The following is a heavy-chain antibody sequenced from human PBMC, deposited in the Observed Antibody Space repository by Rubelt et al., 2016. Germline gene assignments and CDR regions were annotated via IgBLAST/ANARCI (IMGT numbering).Heavy chain of an antibody. J-gene: IGHJ4*02. CDR3: ARVPNWNDLIDY. Sequence: QVQLVQSGAEVKKPGASVKVSCKASGYTFTSYYMHWVRQAPGQGLEWMGRIHPNSGDTKYAENFQGRVTMTRDTSITTAYMDLTSLRYEETAVYYCARVPNWNDLIDYWGQGTLVTVSS. D-gene: IGHD1-1*01. CDR2: IHPNSGDT. V-gene: IGHV1-2*06. CDR1: GYTFTSYY.